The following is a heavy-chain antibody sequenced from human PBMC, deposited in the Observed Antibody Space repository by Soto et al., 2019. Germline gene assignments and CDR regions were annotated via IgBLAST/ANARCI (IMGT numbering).Heavy chain of an antibody. V-gene: IGHV1-46*01. CDR2: INPSGGST. J-gene: IGHJ3*02. CDR3: ATRDSGYDYGRDAFDI. Sequence: ASVKVSCKASGYTFTSYYMHWVRQAPGQGLEWMGIINPSGGSTSYAQKFQGRVTMTRDTSTSTVYMELSSLRSEDTAVYYCATRDSGYDYGRDAFDIWGQGTMVSVPS. D-gene: IGHD5-12*01. CDR1: GYTFTSYY.